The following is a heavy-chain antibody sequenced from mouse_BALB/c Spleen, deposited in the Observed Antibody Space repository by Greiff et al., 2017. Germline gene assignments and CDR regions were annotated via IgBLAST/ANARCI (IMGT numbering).Heavy chain of an antibody. CDR1: GYTFTDYY. Sequence: QVQLQQSGPELVKPGASVKMSCKASGYTFTDYYMKWVKQRPGQGLEWIGWIYPGDGSTKYNEKFKGKATLTADKSSSTAYMQLSSLTSENSAVYFCARGDYYGYEAMDYWGQGTSVTVSS. CDR2: IYPGDGST. CDR3: ARGDYYGYEAMDY. J-gene: IGHJ4*01. D-gene: IGHD1-2*01. V-gene: IGHV1S56*01.